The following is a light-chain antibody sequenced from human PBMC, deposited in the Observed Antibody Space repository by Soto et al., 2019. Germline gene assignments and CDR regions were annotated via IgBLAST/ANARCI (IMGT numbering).Light chain of an antibody. V-gene: IGKV3-20*01. CDR2: GAS. CDR1: QRLISSY. Sequence: EIVLTQTPGTLSLSPGESATLSCRASQRLISSYLAWYQQRPGQPPRLLISGASSRATGIPDRFSGSGSGTDFSLTITRLEPVDFAVYYCQLYGNSSLYTFGQGTRLEVK. CDR3: QLYGNSSLYT. J-gene: IGKJ2*01.